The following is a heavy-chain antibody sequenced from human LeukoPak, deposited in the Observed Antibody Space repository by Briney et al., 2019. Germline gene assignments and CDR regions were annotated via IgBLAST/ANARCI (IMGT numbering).Heavy chain of an antibody. Sequence: ASVKVSCQASGYTFTSNDINWVRQATGQGLEWMGWMNPNSGNTAYAQKFQGRVTMTRNTAISTAYMELSSLRSEDTAVYYCARPKSKYDSSGYYPLDYWGQGTLVTVSS. CDR3: ARPKSKYDSSGYYPLDY. V-gene: IGHV1-8*01. CDR2: MNPNSGNT. CDR1: GYTFTSND. D-gene: IGHD3-22*01. J-gene: IGHJ4*02.